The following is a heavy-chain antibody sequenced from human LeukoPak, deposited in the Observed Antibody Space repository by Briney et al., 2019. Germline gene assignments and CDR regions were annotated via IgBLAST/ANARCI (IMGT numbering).Heavy chain of an antibody. V-gene: IGHV4-39*01. Sequence: SETLSLTCTVSGGSISSSSYYWGWIRQPPGKGLEWIGSIYYSGSTYYNPSFKSRVTISVDTSKNQFSLKLSSVTAADTAVYYCARGTTVTGSGYWGQGTLVTVSS. J-gene: IGHJ4*02. CDR2: IYYSGST. CDR1: GGSISSSSYY. CDR3: ARGTTVTGSGY. D-gene: IGHD4-17*01.